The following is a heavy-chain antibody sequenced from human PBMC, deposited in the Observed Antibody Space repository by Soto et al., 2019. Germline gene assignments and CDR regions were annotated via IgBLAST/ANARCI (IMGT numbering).Heavy chain of an antibody. J-gene: IGHJ6*02. D-gene: IGHD3-3*01. Sequence: PGGSLRLSCSASRFTFSDYGMHWVRQAPGKGLEHLSAITYNGGAPYYADSVKGRFTISRDNSKNTLYLDMGSLRADDTAVYYCAKDLNRDYDFWSASSYYYYYGMDVWGQGSTLTFSS. CDR2: ITYNGGAP. CDR1: RFTFSDYG. V-gene: IGHV3-64D*06. CDR3: AKDLNRDYDFWSASSYYYYYGMDV.